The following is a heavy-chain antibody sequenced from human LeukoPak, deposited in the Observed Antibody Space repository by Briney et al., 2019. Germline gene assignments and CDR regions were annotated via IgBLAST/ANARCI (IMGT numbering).Heavy chain of an antibody. D-gene: IGHD2-21*01. J-gene: IGHJ3*02. CDR3: ARDAHFGGVFDI. Sequence: PGGSLRLSCAASGFTFDDYAMSWLRQAPGKGLEWVSGINWNGGSTGYVDSVKGRFTISRDNAKNSLYLQMNSLRGEDTALYYCARDAHFGGVFDIWGQGTMVTVSS. CDR2: INWNGGST. CDR1: GFTFDDYA. V-gene: IGHV3-20*04.